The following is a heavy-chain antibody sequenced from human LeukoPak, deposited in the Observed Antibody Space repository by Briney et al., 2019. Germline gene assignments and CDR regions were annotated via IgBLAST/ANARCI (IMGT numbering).Heavy chain of an antibody. CDR1: GFTFSSYW. CDR3: AKTIPYWYFDL. CDR2: ISYGGGST. J-gene: IGHJ2*01. Sequence: GGSLRLSCAASGFTFSSYWMHWVRQAPGKGLEWVSAISYGGGSTYADSVKGRFTISRDNSKNTLYLQMNSLRAEDTAKYYCAKTIPYWYFDLWGRGTLVTVSS. D-gene: IGHD5-24*01. V-gene: IGHV3-23*01.